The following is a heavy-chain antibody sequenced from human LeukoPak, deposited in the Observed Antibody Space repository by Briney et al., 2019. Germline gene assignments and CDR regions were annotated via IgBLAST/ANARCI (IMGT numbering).Heavy chain of an antibody. CDR1: GGSINSYY. Sequence: PSETLSLTCTVSGGSINSYYWSWIRQPPGKGLEWIGYIYYSGSTNYNPSLKSRVTISVDTSKNQFSLKLSSVTAADTAVYYCARVSTGYDYRFDYWGQGTLVTVSS. D-gene: IGHD5-12*01. CDR3: ARVSTGYDYRFDY. V-gene: IGHV4-59*01. CDR2: IYYSGST. J-gene: IGHJ4*02.